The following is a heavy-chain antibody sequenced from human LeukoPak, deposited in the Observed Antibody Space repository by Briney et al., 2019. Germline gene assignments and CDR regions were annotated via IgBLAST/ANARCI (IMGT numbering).Heavy chain of an antibody. V-gene: IGHV4-59*01. CDR2: ISYSGST. CDR1: GGSISSYY. Sequence: SETLSLTCTVSGGSISSYYWSWIRQSPRKGLEWIGYISYSGSTNYNPSLKSRVTISVDTSKNQFSLKLRSVTAADTAVYYCARDLGAVGSGSPFEVGYWGQGSLVTVSS. D-gene: IGHD3-10*01. CDR3: ARDLGAVGSGSPFEVGY. J-gene: IGHJ4*02.